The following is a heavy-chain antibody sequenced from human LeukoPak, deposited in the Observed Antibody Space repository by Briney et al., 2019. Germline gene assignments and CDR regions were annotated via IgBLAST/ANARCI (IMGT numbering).Heavy chain of an antibody. CDR3: AKWGDGGGSCHRQCDYYYIDV. CDR1: GFTFSSYG. J-gene: IGHJ6*03. CDR2: IRYDGSNK. Sequence: LPGGSLRLXCAASGFTFSSYGMHWVRQAPGKGLESVAFIRYDGSNKYYADSVKGRFTISRDNSKNTLYLQMNSLRAEDTAVYYCAKWGDGGGSCHRQCDYYYIDVWGKGTTVTVSS. D-gene: IGHD2-15*01. V-gene: IGHV3-30*02.